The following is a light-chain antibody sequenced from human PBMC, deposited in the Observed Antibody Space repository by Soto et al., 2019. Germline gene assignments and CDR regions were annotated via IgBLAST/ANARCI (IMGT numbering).Light chain of an antibody. CDR3: QQYYSSPLT. Sequence: EIALTQSTGTLSLSPGERATLSCRASQSVGSNYLAWYQQKPGQAPRLLIYGASTRATGIPDRFSASGSGTDFTLTISRLEPEDFAVYFCQQYYSSPLTFGQGTKVDIK. CDR2: GAS. V-gene: IGKV3-20*01. J-gene: IGKJ1*01. CDR1: QSVGSNY.